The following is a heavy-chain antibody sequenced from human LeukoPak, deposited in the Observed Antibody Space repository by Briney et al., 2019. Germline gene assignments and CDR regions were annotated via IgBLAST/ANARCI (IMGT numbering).Heavy chain of an antibody. Sequence: PSETLSLACTVSGYSISSGYYWGWIRQPPGKGLEWIGSIYHSGSTYYNPPLKSRVTISVDTSKNQFSLKLSSVTAADTAVYYCARDLGGYSSSSLPAQMLWQMLNHNWFDPWGQGTLVTVSS. D-gene: IGHD6-6*01. CDR2: IYHSGST. J-gene: IGHJ5*02. V-gene: IGHV4-38-2*02. CDR3: ARDLGGYSSSSLPAQMLWQMLNHNWFDP. CDR1: GYSISSGYY.